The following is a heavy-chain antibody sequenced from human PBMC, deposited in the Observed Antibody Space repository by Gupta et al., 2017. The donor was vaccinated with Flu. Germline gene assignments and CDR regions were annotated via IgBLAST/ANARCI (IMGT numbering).Heavy chain of an antibody. J-gene: IGHJ4*02. CDR1: GFTVSTNS. CDR3: ARDSGTISANGVFDS. CDR2: VYTGGST. D-gene: IGHD6-13*01. Sequence: EVQLVESGGGLVQPGGSLRLSCAASGFTVSTNSMSWVRQAPGKGLEWVSIVYTGGSTFDADSVKGRFTTSRDSSKNTLHLQMNDLRPEDTAVYYCARDSGTISANGVFDSWGQGTLVTVSS. V-gene: IGHV3-66*02.